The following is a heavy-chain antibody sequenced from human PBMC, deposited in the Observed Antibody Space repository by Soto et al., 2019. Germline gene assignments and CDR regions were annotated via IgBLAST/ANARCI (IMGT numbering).Heavy chain of an antibody. CDR3: AVAVAGPTAIGY. CDR1: GFTFSSYW. Sequence: EVQLVESGGGLVQPGGSLRLSCAASGFTFSSYWMHWVRQAPGKGLVWVSRITSDGSSTSYADSVKGRFTISRDNAKNTLYPQMLSLRAEGTAVYYCAVAVAGPTAIGYWGQGTLVTVSS. V-gene: IGHV3-74*01. CDR2: ITSDGSST. D-gene: IGHD6-19*01. J-gene: IGHJ4*02.